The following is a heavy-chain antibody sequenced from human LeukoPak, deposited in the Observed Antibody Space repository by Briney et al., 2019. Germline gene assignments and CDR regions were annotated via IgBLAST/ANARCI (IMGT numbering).Heavy chain of an antibody. CDR1: GCSFSGFH. J-gene: IGHJ4*02. CDR3: ARMVYCSSTSCYRDY. D-gene: IGHD2-2*01. Sequence: PSVTLSLTCAVYGCSFSGFHWSWLRQPPGQGLEWIGDLNHSGRTNYNPSHERRVITTVDTSKNQFSLKLSSVTAADTAVYYCARMVYCSSTSCYRDYWGQGTLVTVSS. CDR2: LNHSGRT. V-gene: IGHV4-34*01.